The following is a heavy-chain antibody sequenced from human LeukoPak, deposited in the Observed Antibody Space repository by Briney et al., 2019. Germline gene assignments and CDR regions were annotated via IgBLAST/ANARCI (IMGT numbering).Heavy chain of an antibody. CDR2: IYHSKST. V-gene: IGHV4-30-2*01. Sequence: NTSQTLSPTCAVSGGSISTGDYSWSWIRLPPGKGLEWIGYIYHSKSTYYNPSLKSRVTISVDMSKNQFSLKLSSVTAADTAMYYCARALGYYGSGTPYFDSWGQGTLVTVSS. D-gene: IGHD3-10*01. CDR1: GGSISTGDYS. CDR3: ARALGYYGSGTPYFDS. J-gene: IGHJ4*02.